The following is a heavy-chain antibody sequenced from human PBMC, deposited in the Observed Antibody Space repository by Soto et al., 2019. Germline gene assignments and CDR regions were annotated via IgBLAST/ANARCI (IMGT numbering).Heavy chain of an antibody. J-gene: IGHJ5*02. CDR1: GFTFSSYA. D-gene: IGHD6-13*01. Sequence: EVQLLESGGGLVQPGGSLRLSCAASGFTFSSYAMSWVRQAPGKGLEWVSAISGSGGSTYYADSVKGRFTISRDNSKNTLYLQMNSLRAEDTAVYYCAKGVRGKLSIAAAGVNWFDPWGQGTLVTVSS. V-gene: IGHV3-23*01. CDR3: AKGVRGKLSIAAAGVNWFDP. CDR2: ISGSGGST.